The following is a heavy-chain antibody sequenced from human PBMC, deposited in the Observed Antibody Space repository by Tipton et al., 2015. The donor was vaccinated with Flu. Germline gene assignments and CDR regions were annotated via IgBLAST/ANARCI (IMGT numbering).Heavy chain of an antibody. CDR1: GGSVTSGSYY. CDR2: GSTSGTT. CDR3: ATSGWRDPRGSFDF. V-gene: IGHV4-61*02. D-gene: IGHD5-24*01. J-gene: IGHJ4*02. Sequence: LRLSCTVSGGSVTSGSYYWNWIRQPAGKGLEWIGRGSTSGTTNYNPSLQSRVTISVDTSKNQFSLRLISVTAADTAVYYCATSGWRDPRGSFDFRGQGTLVTVSS.